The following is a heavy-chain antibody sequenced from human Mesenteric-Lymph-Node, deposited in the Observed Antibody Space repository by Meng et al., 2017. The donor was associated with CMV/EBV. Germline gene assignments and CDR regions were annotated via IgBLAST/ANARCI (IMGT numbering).Heavy chain of an antibody. J-gene: IGHJ4*02. CDR2: IYYTGST. V-gene: IGHV4-39*07. Sequence: GSLRLSCAASGFTFSSSVLTWVRQARGKGLEWIGSIYYTGSTYYNPSLKSRVTISMDTSNNQFSLKLSSVTAADTALYYCARGAPTITTDCWGQGTLVTVSS. D-gene: IGHD3-22*01. CDR1: GFTFSSSVL. CDR3: ARGAPTITTDC.